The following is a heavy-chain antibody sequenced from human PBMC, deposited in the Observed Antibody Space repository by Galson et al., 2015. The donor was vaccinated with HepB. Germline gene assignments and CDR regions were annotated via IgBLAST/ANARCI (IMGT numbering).Heavy chain of an antibody. Sequence: CAISGDSVSSNSAAWNWIRQSPSRGLEWLGRTYYRSKWYNDYAVSVKSRITINPDTSKNQFSLQLNSVTPEDTAVYYCARGTSRGPGITIFGVVIVDYYYGIDVWGQGTTVTVS. D-gene: IGHD3-3*01. CDR1: GDSVSSNSAA. J-gene: IGHJ6*02. CDR2: TYYRSKWYN. CDR3: ARGTSRGPGITIFGVVIVDYYYGIDV. V-gene: IGHV6-1*01.